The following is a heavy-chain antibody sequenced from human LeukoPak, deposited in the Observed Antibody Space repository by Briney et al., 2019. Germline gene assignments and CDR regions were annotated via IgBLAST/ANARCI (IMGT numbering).Heavy chain of an antibody. D-gene: IGHD3-10*01. V-gene: IGHV1-18*01. CDR1: GYTFTSYG. J-gene: IGHJ6*02. CDR2: ISAYNGNT. CDR3: ARNLGPLVRGVIEDYYGMDV. Sequence: ASVKVSCKASGYTFTSYGISWVRQAPGQGLEWMGWISAYNGNTNYAQKLQGRVTMTEDTSTDTAYMELSSLRSEDTAVYYCARNLGPLVRGVIEDYYGMDVWGQGTTVTVSS.